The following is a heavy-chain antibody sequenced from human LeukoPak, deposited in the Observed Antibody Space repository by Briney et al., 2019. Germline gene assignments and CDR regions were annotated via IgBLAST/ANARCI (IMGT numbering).Heavy chain of an antibody. Sequence: PSETLSLTCTVSGGSISSYYWSWIRQPPGKGLEWIGYIYSSGCTNYNPSLKSRVTISVDTSKNQFSLKLSPVTAADTAVYYCARGGDIVVVVAATGAFDIWGQGTMVTVSS. V-gene: IGHV4-59*08. CDR2: IYSSGCT. CDR3: ARGGDIVVVVAATGAFDI. CDR1: GGSISSYY. J-gene: IGHJ3*02. D-gene: IGHD2-15*01.